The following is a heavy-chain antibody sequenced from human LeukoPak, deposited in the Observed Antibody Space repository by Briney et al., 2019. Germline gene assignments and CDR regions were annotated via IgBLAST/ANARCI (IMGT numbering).Heavy chain of an antibody. J-gene: IGHJ4*02. V-gene: IGHV3-23*01. CDR1: GFSFSSYA. CDR3: AKGSSSGWSGDYFDY. Sequence: PGGSLRLSCAASGFSFSSYAMSWVRQAPGKGLEWVSAISNSGGSTYYADSVKGRFTLSRDNSKNTLYLQMNSLRTEDTAIYYCAKGSSSGWSGDYFDYWGQGTLVTVSS. D-gene: IGHD6-19*01. CDR2: ISNSGGST.